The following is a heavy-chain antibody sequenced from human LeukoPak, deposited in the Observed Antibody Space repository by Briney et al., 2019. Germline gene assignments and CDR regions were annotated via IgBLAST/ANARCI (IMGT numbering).Heavy chain of an antibody. CDR2: IIPIFGTA. J-gene: IGHJ5*02. CDR3: VSQVPAQFDP. V-gene: IGHV1-69*13. CDR1: GGTFSSYA. Sequence: SVKVSCKASGGTFSSYAISWVRQAPGQGLEWMGGIIPIFGTANYAQKFQGRVTITADESTSTAYMELSSLRSEDTAVYYCVSQVPAQFDPWGQGTLVTVSS. D-gene: IGHD1-1*01.